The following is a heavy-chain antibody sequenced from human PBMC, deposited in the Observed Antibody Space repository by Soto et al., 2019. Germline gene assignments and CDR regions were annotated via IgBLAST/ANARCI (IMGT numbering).Heavy chain of an antibody. CDR3: ANLKGYSSSWTPTPTMDV. D-gene: IGHD6-13*01. V-gene: IGHV3-30*18. CDR2: ISYDGSNK. CDR1: GFTFSSYG. J-gene: IGHJ6*03. Sequence: QVQLVESGGGVVQPGRSLRLSCAASGFTFSSYGMHWVRQAPGKGLEWVAVISYDGSNKYYADSVKGRFTISRDNSKNTLYLQMNSLRAEDTAVYYCANLKGYSSSWTPTPTMDVWGKGTTVTVSS.